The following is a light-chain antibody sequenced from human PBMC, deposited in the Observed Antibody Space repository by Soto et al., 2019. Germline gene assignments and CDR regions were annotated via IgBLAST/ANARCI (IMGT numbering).Light chain of an antibody. CDR2: DVS. CDR3: QQSNNHPIS. Sequence: DNQVTQTPTSISSWVVDRVSITCRASQAVNSWLAWFQQKPGMAPKLVIYDVSSLQSGVPSRFSGSGSGTEFTLTISSLQPEDFATYYCQQSNNHPISFGQRRRLEI. CDR1: QAVNSW. J-gene: IGKJ5*01. V-gene: IGKV1-12*01.